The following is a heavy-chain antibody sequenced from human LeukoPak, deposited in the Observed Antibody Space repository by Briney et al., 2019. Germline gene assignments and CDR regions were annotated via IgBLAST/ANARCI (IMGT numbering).Heavy chain of an antibody. CDR2: IYYSGST. CDR1: GSSISSHY. D-gene: IGHD2-15*01. Sequence: PSETLSLTCTVSGSSISSHYWSWIRQPPGKGLEWIGYIYYSGSTNYNPSLKSRVTISVDTSKNQFSLKLSSVTAADTAVYYCATAITPPWFDPWGQGTLVTVSS. J-gene: IGHJ5*02. CDR3: ATAITPPWFDP. V-gene: IGHV4-59*11.